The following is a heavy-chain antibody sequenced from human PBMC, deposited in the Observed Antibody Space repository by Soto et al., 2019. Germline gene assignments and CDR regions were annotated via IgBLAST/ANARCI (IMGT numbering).Heavy chain of an antibody. Sequence: PSQTLSLTCAISGDSVSSNSAACNWIRQSPSRGLEWLGRTYYRSKWYNDYAVSVKSRITINPDTSKNQFSLQLNSVTPEDTAVYYCVRDFRQDTIFGVVGYNWFDPWGQGTLVTVSS. J-gene: IGHJ5*02. D-gene: IGHD3-3*01. CDR1: GDSVSSNSAA. CDR3: VRDFRQDTIFGVVGYNWFDP. CDR2: TYYRSKWYN. V-gene: IGHV6-1*01.